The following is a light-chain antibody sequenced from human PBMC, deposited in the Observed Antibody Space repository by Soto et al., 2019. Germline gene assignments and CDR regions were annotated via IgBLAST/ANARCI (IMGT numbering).Light chain of an antibody. V-gene: IGKV3-15*01. CDR3: QQYNNWPPNT. CDR1: QSITIN. J-gene: IGKJ5*01. Sequence: IVMTHNPATLSVSPKESTALSGTDSQSITINLAWYQQRPGQAPRLLIYDASTRATGIPARFSGSGSGTEFTLTISSLQSEDFAVYYCQQYNNWPPNTFGQGTRLEIK. CDR2: DAS.